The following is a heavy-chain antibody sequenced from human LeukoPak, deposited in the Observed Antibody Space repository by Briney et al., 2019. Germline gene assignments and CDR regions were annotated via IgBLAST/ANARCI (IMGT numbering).Heavy chain of an antibody. Sequence: GGSLRLSCAASGFTFSSYWMSWVRQAPGKGLEWVAKIKQHGSEKYYVDSVKGRFTISRDNAKNSLYLQMNSLRAEDTAVYYCARDGATYYYDSSGYYSYFDYWGQGTLVTVSS. CDR2: IKQHGSEK. CDR3: ARDGATYYYDSSGYYSYFDY. V-gene: IGHV3-7*01. D-gene: IGHD3-22*01. CDR1: GFTFSSYW. J-gene: IGHJ4*02.